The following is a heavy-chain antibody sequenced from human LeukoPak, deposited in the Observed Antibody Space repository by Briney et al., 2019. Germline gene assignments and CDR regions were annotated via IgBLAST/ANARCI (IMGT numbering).Heavy chain of an antibody. J-gene: IGHJ5*02. D-gene: IGHD6-13*01. CDR3: ARAYHSSWYLNWFDP. CDR1: GGSISSNTYY. Sequence: SETLSLTCTVSGGSISSNTYYWGWIRQPPGKGLEWIGSIYHNGNTYYNPSLKSRVTISVDTSKNEFSLKLSSVTAADTAVYYCARAYHSSWYLNWFDPWGQGTLVTVSS. V-gene: IGHV4-39*07. CDR2: IYHNGNT.